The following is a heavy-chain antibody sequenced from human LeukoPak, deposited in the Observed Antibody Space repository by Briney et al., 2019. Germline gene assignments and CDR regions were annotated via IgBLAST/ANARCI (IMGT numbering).Heavy chain of an antibody. CDR1: GYSFTSYG. CDR3: ARDGLRLFYDILTGYQKTNWFDP. V-gene: IGHV1-18*01. D-gene: IGHD3-9*01. CDR2: ISAYNGNT. Sequence: GASVKVSCMASGYSFTSYGITWVRQAPGQGLEWVGWISAYNGNTDYAQKFQGRVTMTTDTSTSTAYMELRSLRFDDTAVYYCARDGLRLFYDILTGYQKTNWFDPWGQGTLVTVSS. J-gene: IGHJ5*02.